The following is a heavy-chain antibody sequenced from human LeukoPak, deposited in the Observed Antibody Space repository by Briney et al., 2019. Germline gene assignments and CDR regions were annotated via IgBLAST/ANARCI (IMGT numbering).Heavy chain of an antibody. CDR1: GGSIRSGSYY. J-gene: IGHJ4*02. Sequence: PSETLSLTCTVSGGSIRSGSYYWGWIRQPPGKGLEWIGSISYSGNTYYNPSLKSRVTISVDTSKTQFSLKLSSVTAADTAVYYCASKYESSGYYYDFWGQGTLVTVSS. V-gene: IGHV4-39*01. CDR2: ISYSGNT. CDR3: ASKYESSGYYYDF. D-gene: IGHD3-22*01.